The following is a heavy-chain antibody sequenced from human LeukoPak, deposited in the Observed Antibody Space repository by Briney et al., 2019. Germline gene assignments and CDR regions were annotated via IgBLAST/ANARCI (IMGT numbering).Heavy chain of an antibody. D-gene: IGHD3-22*01. Sequence: GGSLRLSCAASGFTFSSYGMHWVRQARGKGLEWVAVIRYDGGSTYYADSVKGRFTISRDNSKNTLYLQMNSLRAEDTAVYYCAKDRTYYDSSGYYQRPHFDYWGQGTLVTVSS. V-gene: IGHV3-30*02. J-gene: IGHJ4*02. CDR1: GFTFSSYG. CDR2: IRYDGGST. CDR3: AKDRTYYDSSGYYQRPHFDY.